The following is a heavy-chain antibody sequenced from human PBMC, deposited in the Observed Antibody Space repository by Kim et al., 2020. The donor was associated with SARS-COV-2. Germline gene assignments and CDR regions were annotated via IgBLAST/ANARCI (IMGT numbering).Heavy chain of an antibody. J-gene: IGHJ4*02. D-gene: IGHD3-3*01. V-gene: IGHV4-39*01. CDR3: ARLRADFWSGYYTDEFDY. CDR2: IYYSGST. Sequence: SETLSLTCTVSGGSISSSSYYWGWIRQPPGKGLEWIGCIYYSGSTYYNPSLKSRVTISVDTSKNQFSLKLSSVTAADTAVYYCARLRADFWSGYYTDEFDYWGQGTLVTVSS. CDR1: GGSISSSSYY.